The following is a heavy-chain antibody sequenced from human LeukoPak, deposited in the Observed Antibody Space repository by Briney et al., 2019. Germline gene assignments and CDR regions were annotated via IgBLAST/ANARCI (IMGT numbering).Heavy chain of an antibody. CDR3: AKDRDAYSSTAAFDI. D-gene: IGHD6-13*01. Sequence: GGSLRLSCAASGFTFSSYSMNWVRQAPGKGLEWVSYISSSSSTIYYADSVKGRFTISRDNAKNSLYLQMNSLRAEDTAVYYCAKDRDAYSSTAAFDIWGQGTMATVSS. CDR1: GFTFSSYS. J-gene: IGHJ3*02. V-gene: IGHV3-48*04. CDR2: ISSSSSTI.